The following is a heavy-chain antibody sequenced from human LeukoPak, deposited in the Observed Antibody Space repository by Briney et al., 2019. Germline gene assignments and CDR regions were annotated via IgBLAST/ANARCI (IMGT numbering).Heavy chain of an antibody. Sequence: SETLSLTCIVSGGSIRSYYWSWIRQPAGKGLEWIGRIYTSGSSDYNPSLKSRVSMSVDTSRNQLSLKLSSVTAADTAVYYCARVYSSGWYNNYWGQGTLVTVSS. D-gene: IGHD6-19*01. V-gene: IGHV4-4*07. CDR3: ARVYSSGWYNNY. J-gene: IGHJ4*02. CDR2: IYTSGSS. CDR1: GGSIRSYY.